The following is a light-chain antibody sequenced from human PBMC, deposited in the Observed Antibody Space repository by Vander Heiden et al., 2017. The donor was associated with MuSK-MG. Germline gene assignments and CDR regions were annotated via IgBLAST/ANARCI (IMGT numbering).Light chain of an antibody. CDR1: QSLLHSNGYNY. J-gene: IGKJ4*01. CDR3: RQALQSPLT. V-gene: IGKV2-28*01. Sequence: DIVMTQSPLSLPVTPGEPASISCRSSQSLLHSNGYNYLDWYLQMPGQSPQLLIYMGSNRASGVPGRFSGSGSGTDFTLKISRVEAEDAGVYYCRQALQSPLTFGGGTKVEI. CDR2: MGS.